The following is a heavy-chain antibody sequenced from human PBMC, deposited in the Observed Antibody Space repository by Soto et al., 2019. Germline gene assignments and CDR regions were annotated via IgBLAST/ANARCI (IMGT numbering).Heavy chain of an antibody. CDR1: GFTFSSYG. V-gene: IGHV3-33*01. CDR3: ARGSEGNAFDI. J-gene: IGHJ3*02. CDR2: IWYDGSKK. Sequence: PGGSLRLSCAASGFTFSSYGMHWVRQAPGKGLEWVALIWYDGSKKYYADSVKGRFTISRDDSKNTLYLQMNSLRADDRAVYYCARGSEGNAFDIWGQGTMVTVS. D-gene: IGHD3-10*01.